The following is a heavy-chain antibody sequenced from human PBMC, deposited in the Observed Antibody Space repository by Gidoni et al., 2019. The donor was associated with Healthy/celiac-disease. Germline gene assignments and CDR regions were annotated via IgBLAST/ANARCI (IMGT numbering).Heavy chain of an antibody. V-gene: IGHV3-15*07. CDR1: GFTFSNAW. J-gene: IGHJ4*02. Sequence: EVQLVESGGGLVKPGGSLRLSCDASGFTFSNAWMNWVRQAPGKGLEWVGRIKSKTDGGTTDYAAPVKGRFTISRDDSKHTLYLQMNSLKTEHTAVYYCTTQGGYYYDSSGYYALDYWGQGTLVTVSS. CDR2: IKSKTDGGTT. CDR3: TTQGGYYYDSSGYYALDY. D-gene: IGHD3-22*01.